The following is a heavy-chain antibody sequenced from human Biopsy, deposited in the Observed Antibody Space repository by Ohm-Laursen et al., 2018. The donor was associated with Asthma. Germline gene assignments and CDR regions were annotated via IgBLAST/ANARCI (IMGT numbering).Heavy chain of an antibody. D-gene: IGHD5-12*01. Sequence: SETLSLTCSVYGGSFSSNYWSWIRQTPGKGLEWLGDTHHSGYTNYNPSLSSRLTLSVDTSKNQFSLRLTSVTAADTAVYYCASPVNRAFGGYEWAAVFDYWGQGILVTVSS. CDR2: THHSGYT. V-gene: IGHV4-34*01. CDR1: GGSFSSNY. CDR3: ASPVNRAFGGYEWAAVFDY. J-gene: IGHJ4*02.